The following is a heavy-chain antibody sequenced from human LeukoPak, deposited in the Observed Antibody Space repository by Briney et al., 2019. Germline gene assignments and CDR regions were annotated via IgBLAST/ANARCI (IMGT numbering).Heavy chain of an antibody. CDR3: AIVNHPDGRVY. D-gene: IGHD5-24*01. CDR2: IYAGNSDA. V-gene: IGHV5-51*01. CDR1: GYPFTTSW. J-gene: IGHJ4*02. Sequence: GESLRISCQGFGYPFTTSWIGWVRQLPGKGLEWTAIIYAGNSDAKYSPSFQGQVSISTDRSISTAYLHWSSLKASDTAIYYCAIVNHPDGRVYWGQGTLVTVSS.